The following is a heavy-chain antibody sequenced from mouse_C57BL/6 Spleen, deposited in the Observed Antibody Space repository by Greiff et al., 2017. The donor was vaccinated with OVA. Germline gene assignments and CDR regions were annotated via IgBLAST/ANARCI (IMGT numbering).Heavy chain of an antibody. CDR3: ASRDCSGLKDFDY. CDR2: IYPGDGDT. CDR1: GYAFSSSW. J-gene: IGHJ2*01. Sequence: QVQLQQSGAELVKPGASVKLSCTASGYAFSSSWMNWVKQRPGKGLEWIGRIYPGDGDTNYNGKFKGKATLPADKSSSTAYMQLSSLTSEDSAVYYCASRDCSGLKDFDYWGQGTTLTVSS. D-gene: IGHD3-2*02. V-gene: IGHV1-82*01.